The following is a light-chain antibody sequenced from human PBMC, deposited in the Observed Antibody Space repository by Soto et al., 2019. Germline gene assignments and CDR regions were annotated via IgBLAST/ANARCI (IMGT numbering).Light chain of an antibody. CDR3: QQYDRLPRT. CDR1: QTVGNNY. CDR2: GAS. J-gene: IGKJ1*01. Sequence: EIVLTQSPGTLSLSPGDGATLSCRASQTVGNNYLAWYQLRPGQAPRLLIHGASSRATGIPDRFSGSGSGTEFTLTIGRLEPEDFAVYYCQQYDRLPRTFGQGTKGEIK. V-gene: IGKV3-20*01.